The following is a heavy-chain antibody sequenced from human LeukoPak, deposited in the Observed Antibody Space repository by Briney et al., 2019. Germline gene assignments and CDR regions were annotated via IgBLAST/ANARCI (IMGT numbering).Heavy chain of an antibody. J-gene: IGHJ4*02. V-gene: IGHV3-33*01. Sequence: GGSLRLSCAASGFTFSSYGMHLVRQAPGKGLEWVAVIWYDGSNKYYADSVKGRFTISRDNSKNTLYLQMNSLRAEDTAVYYCARDYDFWSGYPFDYWGQGTLVTVSS. CDR2: IWYDGSNK. CDR1: GFTFSSYG. D-gene: IGHD3-3*01. CDR3: ARDYDFWSGYPFDY.